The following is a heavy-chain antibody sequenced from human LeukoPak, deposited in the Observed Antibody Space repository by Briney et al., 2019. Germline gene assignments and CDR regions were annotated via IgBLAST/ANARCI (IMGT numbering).Heavy chain of an antibody. CDR2: IYTSGST. J-gene: IGHJ4*02. V-gene: IGHV4-4*07. CDR3: ARDASSSWYNYFDY. Sequence: PSETLSLTCTVSGGSISSYYWSWIRQHAGKGLEWIGRIYTSGSTNYNPSLKSRATMSVDTSKNQFSLKLSSVTAADTAVYYCARDASSSWYNYFDYWGQGTLVTVSS. CDR1: GGSISSYY. D-gene: IGHD6-13*01.